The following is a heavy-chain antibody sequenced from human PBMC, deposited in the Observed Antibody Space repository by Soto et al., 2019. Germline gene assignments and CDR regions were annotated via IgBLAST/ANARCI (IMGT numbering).Heavy chain of an antibody. J-gene: IGHJ4*02. CDR1: GFTFSSYA. Sequence: EVQLLESGGGLVQPGGSLRLSCAASGFTFSSYAMRWVRQAPVKGLEWVSAISGSGGSTYYADSVKGRFTISRDNSKTTLYLQMTSLRAEAPAVYYCAGRGSGSYYDDWGQGTLVTVSS. CDR3: AGRGSGSYYDD. V-gene: IGHV3-23*01. D-gene: IGHD1-26*01. CDR2: ISGSGGST.